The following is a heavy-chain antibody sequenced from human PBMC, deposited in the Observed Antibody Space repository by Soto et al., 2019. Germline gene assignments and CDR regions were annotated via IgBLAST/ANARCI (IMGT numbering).Heavy chain of an antibody. CDR1: GFTFSSYS. Sequence: EVQLVESGGGLVKPGGSLRLSCAASGFTFSSYSMNWVRQAPGKGLEWVSSISSSSSYIYYADSVKGRFTISRDNAKNSLYLKMNSLRAEDTAVYYCASGIGGYYYDSSGYSTLYGMDVWGQGTTVTVSS. CDR2: ISSSSSYI. J-gene: IGHJ6*02. D-gene: IGHD3-22*01. CDR3: ASGIGGYYYDSSGYSTLYGMDV. V-gene: IGHV3-21*01.